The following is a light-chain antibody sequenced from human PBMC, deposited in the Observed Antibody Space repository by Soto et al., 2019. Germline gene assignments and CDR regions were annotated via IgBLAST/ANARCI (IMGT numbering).Light chain of an antibody. Sequence: EIVLTQSPPTLSSSPGERATISCRASQSINNYVAWYQQKPGQAPRILIYDASNMAAGIPARFSGSGSGTDFTLIISSLEPEYFAAYYCQQCYNWDFSFGQGTLLDIK. J-gene: IGKJ5*01. CDR1: QSINNY. CDR2: DAS. CDR3: QQCYNWDFS. V-gene: IGKV3-11*01.